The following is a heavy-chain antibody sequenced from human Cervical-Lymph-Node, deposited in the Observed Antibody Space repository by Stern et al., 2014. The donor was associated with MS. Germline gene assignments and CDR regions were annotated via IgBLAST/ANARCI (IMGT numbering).Heavy chain of an antibody. Sequence: DQLVESGPGLVKPSQTLSLTCTVSGGSISSGSDYWSWIRQPVGKGLEWIGRIHPSGSAFYNPSLKSRVPMSTDTSMNQFSLELNSATAADTAIYYCASGYRIFDYWGQGILVTVSS. CDR3: ASGYRIFDY. J-gene: IGHJ4*02. D-gene: IGHD5-18*01. V-gene: IGHV4-61*02. CDR1: GGSISSGSDY. CDR2: IHPSGSA.